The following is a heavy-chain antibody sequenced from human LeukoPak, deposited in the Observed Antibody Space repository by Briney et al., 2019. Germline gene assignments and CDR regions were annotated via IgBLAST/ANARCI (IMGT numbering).Heavy chain of an antibody. V-gene: IGHV3-11*01. CDR3: ARGSWELEGN. CDR1: GFTFSDYY. J-gene: IGHJ4*02. Sequence: GGSLRLSCAASGFTFSDYYMSWIRQAPGKGLEWVSYISSSGSTVYYADSVKGRLTISRDNAKTSLYLQMNSLRAEHTAVYSCARGSWELEGNWGQEPLVTASP. D-gene: IGHD1-26*01. CDR2: ISSSGSTV.